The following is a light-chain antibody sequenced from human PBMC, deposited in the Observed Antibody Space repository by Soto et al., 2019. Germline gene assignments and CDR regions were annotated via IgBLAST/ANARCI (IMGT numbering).Light chain of an antibody. V-gene: IGKV1-12*01. Sequence: DIQLTQSPSSVSASVGDSVTLTCRASQAISTWLAWYQQRPGKAPQLLIFGASSLQSGVPSRFSGRGSGTDFTLTISSLQPEDFATYYCQQTNSFPYTVGQGAKLDIQ. J-gene: IGKJ2*01. CDR2: GAS. CDR1: QAISTW. CDR3: QQTNSFPYT.